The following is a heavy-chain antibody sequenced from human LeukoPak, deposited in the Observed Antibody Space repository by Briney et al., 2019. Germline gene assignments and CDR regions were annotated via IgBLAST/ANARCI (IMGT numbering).Heavy chain of an antibody. CDR2: ISSRSSYI. J-gene: IGHJ4*02. CDR1: GFTFSDYS. D-gene: IGHD1-1*01. Sequence: GGSLRLSCAASGFTFSDYSMNWVRQAPGKGLKWVSSISSRSSYIYYADSVKGRFTVSRDNAKNSLYLQMNSLRAEDTAVYYCARVQLEGGFDYWGQGTLVTVSS. CDR3: ARVQLEGGFDY. V-gene: IGHV3-21*01.